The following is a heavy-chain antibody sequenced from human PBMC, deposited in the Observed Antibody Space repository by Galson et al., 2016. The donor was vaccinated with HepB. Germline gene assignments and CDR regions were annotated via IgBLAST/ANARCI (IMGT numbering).Heavy chain of an antibody. J-gene: IGHJ3*01. D-gene: IGHD2-21*01. CDR1: KFAFNHAW. V-gene: IGHV3-11*04. CDR3: ARELVRSAFDL. CDR2: ISTTVRTI. Sequence: SLRLSCAASKFAFNHAWMSWVRQAPGKGLQWISYISTTVRTIYYADSVVGRFTISRDNAKNSVYLQMNSLRDDDTAVYYCARELVRSAFDLWGQGTMVTVSS.